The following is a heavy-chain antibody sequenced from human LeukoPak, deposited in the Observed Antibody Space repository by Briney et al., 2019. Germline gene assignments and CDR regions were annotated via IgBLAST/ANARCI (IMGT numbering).Heavy chain of an antibody. CDR2: IYYSGST. Sequence: KTSETLSLTCTVSGGSISSYYWSWIRQPPGKGLEWIGYIYYSGSTNYNPSLKSRVTISVDTSKNQFSLKLSSVTAADTAVYYCAGLLVVPAANDAFDIWGQGTMVTVSS. CDR1: GGSISSYY. CDR3: AGLLVVPAANDAFDI. D-gene: IGHD2-2*01. V-gene: IGHV4-59*08. J-gene: IGHJ3*02.